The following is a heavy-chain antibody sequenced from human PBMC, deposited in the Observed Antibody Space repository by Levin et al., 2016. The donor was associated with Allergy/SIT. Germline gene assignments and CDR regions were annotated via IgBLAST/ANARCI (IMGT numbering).Heavy chain of an antibody. CDR3: ARKFGELELPEPFDY. D-gene: IGHD1-7*01. V-gene: IGHV3-21*01. J-gene: IGHJ4*02. Sequence: WIRQPPGKGLEWVSSISSSSSYIYYADSVKGRFTISRDNAKNSLYLQMNSLRAEDTAVYYCARKFGELELPEPFDYWGQGTLVTVSS. CDR2: ISSSSSYI.